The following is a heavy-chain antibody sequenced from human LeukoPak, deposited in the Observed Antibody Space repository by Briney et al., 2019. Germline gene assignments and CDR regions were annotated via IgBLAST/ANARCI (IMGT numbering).Heavy chain of an antibody. CDR2: IYSGGST. CDR1: GFTVSSNY. V-gene: IGHV3-66*01. D-gene: IGHD5-18*01. Sequence: GGSLRLSCAASGFTVSSNYMSWVRQAPGKGLEWVSVIYSGGSTYYADSVKGRFTISRDNSKNTLYLQMNSLRAEDTAVYYCARDPVGGYSYGYEGWGQGTLVTVSS. J-gene: IGHJ4*02. CDR3: ARDPVGGYSYGYEG.